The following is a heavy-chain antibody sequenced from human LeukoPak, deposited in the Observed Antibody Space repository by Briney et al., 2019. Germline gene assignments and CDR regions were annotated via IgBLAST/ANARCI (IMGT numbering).Heavy chain of an antibody. CDR2: INHSGST. CDR3: ARGPKQWLVSRWFDP. J-gene: IGHJ5*02. D-gene: IGHD6-19*01. Sequence: SETLSLTCAVCGGSFSGYYWSWIRQPPGKGPEWIGEINHSGSTNYNPSLKSRVTISVDTSKNQFSLKLSSVTAADTAVYYCARGPKQWLVSRWFDPWGQGTLVTVSS. CDR1: GGSFSGYY. V-gene: IGHV4-34*01.